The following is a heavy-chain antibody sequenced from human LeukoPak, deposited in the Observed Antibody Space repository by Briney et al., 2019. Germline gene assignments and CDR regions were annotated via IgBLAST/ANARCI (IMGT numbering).Heavy chain of an antibody. D-gene: IGHD6-19*01. V-gene: IGHV3-30*04. CDR2: ISLDGKNE. J-gene: IGHJ4*02. Sequence: PGGSLRLSCMASGLSFTTKAMHWVRQAPGEGLEWMSYISLDGKNESYADSVRGRFTISRDNSRNTVYLQMNSLRPEDTAVYYCAAHLGSGWHLDYWGQGIRVTVSP. CDR1: GLSFTTKA. CDR3: AAHLGSGWHLDY.